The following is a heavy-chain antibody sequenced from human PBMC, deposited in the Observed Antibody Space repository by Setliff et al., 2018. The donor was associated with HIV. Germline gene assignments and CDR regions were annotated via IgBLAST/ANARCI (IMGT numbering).Heavy chain of an antibody. J-gene: IGHJ4*02. Sequence: PSETLSLTCAVYGGSLSGYYWSWIRQPPGKGLEWFGEINHSGSTNYNPSLKSRVTISVDTSQNQFSLKLTSVTAADTAVYYCARLRQWLAFFDSWGQGTLVTVSS. CDR3: ARLRQWLAFFDS. D-gene: IGHD6-19*01. V-gene: IGHV4-34*01. CDR1: GGSLSGYY. CDR2: INHSGST.